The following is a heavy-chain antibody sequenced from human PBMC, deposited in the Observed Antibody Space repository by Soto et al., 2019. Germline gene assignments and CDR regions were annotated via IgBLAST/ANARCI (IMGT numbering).Heavy chain of an antibody. Sequence: QVHLVESGGGVVQPGRSLRLSCAASGFTFSTYAMHWVRQAPGKGLEWVAVISYDGSYKYYADSVKGRFTISRDNSKNMLYLQMNRLGAEDTAVYYCVRVQSKGADTNERGYHYYGMDVWGHGTTVTVSS. CDR3: VRVQSKGADTNERGYHYYGMDV. J-gene: IGHJ6*02. V-gene: IGHV3-30*04. D-gene: IGHD1-1*01. CDR1: GFTFSTYA. CDR2: ISYDGSYK.